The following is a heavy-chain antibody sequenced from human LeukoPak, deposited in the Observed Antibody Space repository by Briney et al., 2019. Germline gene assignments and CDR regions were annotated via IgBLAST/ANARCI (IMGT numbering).Heavy chain of an antibody. CDR2: ISSSGSTI. V-gene: IGHV3-11*04. D-gene: IGHD2-2*02. J-gene: IGHJ5*02. CDR3: ARGRYCSSTSCYTPKGDWFDP. Sequence: GGSLRLSCAASGFTFSDYYMSWIRQAPGKGREWVSYISSSGSTIYYADSVKGRFTISRDNAKNSLYLQMNSLRAEDTAVYYCARGRYCSSTSCYTPKGDWFDPWGQGTLVTVSS. CDR1: GFTFSDYY.